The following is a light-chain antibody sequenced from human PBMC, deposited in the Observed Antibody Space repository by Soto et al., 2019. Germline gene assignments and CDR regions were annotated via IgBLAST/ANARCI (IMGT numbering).Light chain of an antibody. V-gene: IGLV1-40*01. CDR1: SSNIGAGYD. J-gene: IGLJ3*02. CDR3: QSYDSSLFWV. Sequence: QPVLTQPPSVSGAPGQRVTISCTGSSSNIGAGYDVHWYQQLPGTAPKLLIYGNSNRPSGVPDRVSGSKSGTSASLAITGLQAEDEADYYCQSYDSSLFWVFGGGTKLTVL. CDR2: GNS.